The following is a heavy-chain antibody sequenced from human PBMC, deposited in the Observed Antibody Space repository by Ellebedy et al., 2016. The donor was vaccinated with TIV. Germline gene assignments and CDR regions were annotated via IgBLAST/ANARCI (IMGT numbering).Heavy chain of an antibody. V-gene: IGHV1-24*01. CDR1: GHTLTELS. Sequence: ASVKVSCKVSGHTLTELSMHWVRQAPGKGLEWMGGFDPEDGETIYAQKFQGRVTMTEDTSTDTAYMELSSLRSEDTAVYYCATRGTAGATTYYYYYGMDVWGQGTTVTVSS. CDR3: ATRGTAGATTYYYYYGMDV. D-gene: IGHD1-26*01. J-gene: IGHJ6*02. CDR2: FDPEDGET.